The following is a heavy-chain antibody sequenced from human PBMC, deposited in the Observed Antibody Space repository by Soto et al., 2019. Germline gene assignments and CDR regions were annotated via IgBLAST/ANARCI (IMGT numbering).Heavy chain of an antibody. Sequence: EVQLVESGGGLVQPGGSLRLSCAASGFTFSAYWMSWVRQTPGKGLEWVANIKHDGSEKYYVDSVKGRFTISRDNARNLLFLEMNSLRAEDTAVFYCAIITRGFSMDVWGQGTTVTVSS. CDR2: IKHDGSEK. CDR1: GFTFSAYW. CDR3: AIITRGFSMDV. J-gene: IGHJ6*02. V-gene: IGHV3-7*01. D-gene: IGHD1-20*01.